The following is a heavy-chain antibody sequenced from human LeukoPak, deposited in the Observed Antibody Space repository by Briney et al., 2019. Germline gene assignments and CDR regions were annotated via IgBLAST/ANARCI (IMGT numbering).Heavy chain of an antibody. Sequence: GGSLRLSCTASGSTFSSYTMSWVRQAPGKGLKWVSTITTGGPNTYYADSVKGRFTVSRDDSKNTLYLQMNSLRAEDTAVYYCAKDGGLWVSAHWGDSWGRGTLVTVSS. CDR2: ITTGGPNT. CDR1: GSTFSSYT. D-gene: IGHD7-27*01. V-gene: IGHV3-23*01. CDR3: AKDGGLWVSAHWGDS. J-gene: IGHJ4*02.